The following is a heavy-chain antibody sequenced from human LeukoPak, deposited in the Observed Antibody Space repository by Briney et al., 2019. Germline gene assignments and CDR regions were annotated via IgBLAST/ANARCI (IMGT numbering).Heavy chain of an antibody. CDR1: GFTFSSYG. CDR3: AKDTSVLSGSTFDY. CDR2: ISYDGSNK. D-gene: IGHD5-12*01. V-gene: IGHV3-30*18. Sequence: GGSLRLSCAASGFTFSSYGMHWVRQAPGKGLEWVAVISYDGSNKYYADSVKGRFTTSRDNSKNTLYLQMNSLRAEDTALYYCAKDTSVLSGSTFDYWGQGTLVTVSS. J-gene: IGHJ4*02.